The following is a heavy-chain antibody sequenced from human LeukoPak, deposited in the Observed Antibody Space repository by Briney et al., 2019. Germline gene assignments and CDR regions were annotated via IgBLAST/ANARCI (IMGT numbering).Heavy chain of an antibody. CDR3: ARYIGSYGSSPFDY. J-gene: IGHJ4*02. CDR2: ISAYNGNT. CDR1: GYTFTSYG. Sequence: ASVKVSCKASGYTFTSYGISWVRQAPGQGLEWMGWISAYNGNTNYAQKLQGRVTMTTGTSTSTAYMELRSLRSDDTAVYYCARYIGSYGSSPFDYWGQGTLVTVSS. D-gene: IGHD5-18*01. V-gene: IGHV1-18*01.